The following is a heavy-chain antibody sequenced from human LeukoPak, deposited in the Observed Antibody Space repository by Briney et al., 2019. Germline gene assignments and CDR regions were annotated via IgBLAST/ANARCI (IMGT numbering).Heavy chain of an antibody. D-gene: IGHD2-15*01. Sequence: RGCLRVSCAASRFTFANYAMSWVCPAPGERVWWVSGMCTNIGRTFYTDSVKGRFTISRDNSKSTRYLQMNTLRVEDTAVYYCAKMRSEGSSQPLAFESWGQGTLVTVSS. CDR1: RFTFANYA. J-gene: IGHJ4*02. CDR2: MCTNIGRT. CDR3: AKMRSEGSSQPLAFES. V-gene: IGHV3-23*01.